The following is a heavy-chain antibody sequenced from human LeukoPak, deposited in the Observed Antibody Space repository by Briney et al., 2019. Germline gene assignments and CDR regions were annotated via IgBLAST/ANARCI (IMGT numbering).Heavy chain of an antibody. V-gene: IGHV4-38-2*02. Sequence: SETLSLTCTVSGYSISSGYYWGWIRQPPGKGLEWIGSIYHSGSTYYNPSLKSRVTISLDTSKNQFSLKLSSVTAADTAVYYCARGRWLQFVGSYGDFDYWGQGTLVTVSS. CDR3: ARGRWLQFVGSYGDFDY. CDR1: GYSISSGYY. D-gene: IGHD5-24*01. J-gene: IGHJ4*02. CDR2: IYHSGST.